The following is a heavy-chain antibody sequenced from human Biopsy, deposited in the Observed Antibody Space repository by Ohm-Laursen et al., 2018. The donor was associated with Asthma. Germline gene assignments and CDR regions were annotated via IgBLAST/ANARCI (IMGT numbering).Heavy chain of an antibody. CDR1: GDSLGSFINYA. Sequence: GASVKVSCKASGDSLGSFINYAISWVRQAPRQGLEWMGGLIPVLGTADYAPMFEGRVTITADESTSTAYLELTSLRFEDTAVYYCASPSSSREILYYYYNMDIWGQGTTVTV. V-gene: IGHV1-69*13. CDR2: LIPVLGTA. D-gene: IGHD6-13*01. J-gene: IGHJ6*02. CDR3: ASPSSSREILYYYYNMDI.